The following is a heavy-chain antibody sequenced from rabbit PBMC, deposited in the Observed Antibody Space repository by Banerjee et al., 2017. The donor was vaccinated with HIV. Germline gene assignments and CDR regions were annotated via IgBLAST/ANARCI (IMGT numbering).Heavy chain of an antibody. J-gene: IGHJ4*01. D-gene: IGHD5-1*01. CDR2: IYGGSGNHT. CDR3: GRSGTYDSYNL. CDR1: GFDLSTYYY. V-gene: IGHV1S40*01. Sequence: QSLEESGGDLVKPGASLTLTCTASGFDLSTYYYMCWVRQAPGKGLEWIGCIYGGSGNHTYYASWARGRFTISKTSSTTVTLQMTSLTAADTATYFCGRSGTYDSYNLWGPGTLVTVS.